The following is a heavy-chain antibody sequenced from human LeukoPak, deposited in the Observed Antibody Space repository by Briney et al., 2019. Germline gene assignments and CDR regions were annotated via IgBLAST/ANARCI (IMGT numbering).Heavy chain of an antibody. CDR1: GFTFDDYG. D-gene: IGHD2-15*01. CDR3: ARGALCSGGSCPPYFDY. Sequence: GGSLRLSCAASGFTFDDYGMSWVRQAPGKGLEWVSGINWNGGSTGYADSVKGRFTISRDNAKNSLYLQMNSLRAEDTAVYYCARGALCSGGSCPPYFDYWGQGTLVTVSS. V-gene: IGHV3-20*04. CDR2: INWNGGST. J-gene: IGHJ4*02.